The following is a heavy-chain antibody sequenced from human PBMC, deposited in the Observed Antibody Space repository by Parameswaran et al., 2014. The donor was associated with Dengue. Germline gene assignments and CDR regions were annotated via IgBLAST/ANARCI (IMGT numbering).Heavy chain of an antibody. Sequence: WVRQAPGQGLEWMGWMNPNSGNTGYAQKFQGRVTMTRNTSISTAYMELSSLRSEDTAVYYCARGGRLRFLEWLQKRTNSFDYWGQGTLVTVSS. CDR3: ARGGRLRFLEWLQKRTNSFDY. CDR2: MNPNSGNT. D-gene: IGHD3-3*01. J-gene: IGHJ4*02. V-gene: IGHV1-8*01.